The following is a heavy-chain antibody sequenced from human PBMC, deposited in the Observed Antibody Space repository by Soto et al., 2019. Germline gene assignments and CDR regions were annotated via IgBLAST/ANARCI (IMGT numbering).Heavy chain of an antibody. CDR3: ARQGSSSCYVPSAP. CDR2: IYYSGST. J-gene: IGHJ5*02. D-gene: IGHD6-13*01. CDR1: GGSISSSSYY. Sequence: PSETLSLTCTVSGGSISSSSYYWGWIRQPPGKGLEWIGSIYYSGSTYYNTSLKSRVTISVDTSKNQFSLKLSSVTAADTAVYYCARQGSSSCYVPSAPWGQGTLVTVSS. V-gene: IGHV4-39*01.